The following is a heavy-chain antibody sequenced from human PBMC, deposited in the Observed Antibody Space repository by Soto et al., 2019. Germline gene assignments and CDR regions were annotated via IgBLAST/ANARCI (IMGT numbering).Heavy chain of an antibody. J-gene: IGHJ4*02. D-gene: IGHD5-12*01. CDR1: GYTFTSYG. CDR2: ISAYNGNT. Sequence: QVQLVQSGAEVKKPGASVKVSCKASGYTFTSYGISWVRQAPGQGLEWMGWISAYNGNTNYAQKLQGRVTMTTDTSTSTACMELRSLRSDDTAVYYCARSPRRWLQLYYFDYWGQGTLVTVSS. V-gene: IGHV1-18*01. CDR3: ARSPRRWLQLYYFDY.